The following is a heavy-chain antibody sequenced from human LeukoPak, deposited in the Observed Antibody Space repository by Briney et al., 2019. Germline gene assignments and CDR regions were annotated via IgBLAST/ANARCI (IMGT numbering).Heavy chain of an antibody. V-gene: IGHV4-34*01. D-gene: IGHD6-13*01. CDR2: INHSGST. Sequence: PSETLSLTCAVYGGSFSGYYWSWIRQPPGKGLEWIGEINHSGSTNYNPSLKRRVTISVDTSKNQFSLKLSSVTAADTAVYYCARVTGERNRRIAAAGTGRWFDPWGQGTLVTVSS. CDR1: GGSFSGYY. CDR3: ARVTGERNRRIAAAGTGRWFDP. J-gene: IGHJ5*02.